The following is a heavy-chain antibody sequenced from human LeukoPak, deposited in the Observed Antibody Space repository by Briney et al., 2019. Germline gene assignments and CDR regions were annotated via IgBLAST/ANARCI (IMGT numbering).Heavy chain of an antibody. J-gene: IGHJ4*02. Sequence: GGSLRLSCAASGFTFSSYSMNWVRQAPGEGLEWVSYISSSSSTIYYADSVKGRFTTSRDDAKNSLFLQMNSLTDEDTAVYYCARDPGYSYALDYWGRGTLVTVSS. CDR3: ARDPGYSYALDY. D-gene: IGHD5-18*01. V-gene: IGHV3-48*02. CDR2: ISSSSSTI. CDR1: GFTFSSYS.